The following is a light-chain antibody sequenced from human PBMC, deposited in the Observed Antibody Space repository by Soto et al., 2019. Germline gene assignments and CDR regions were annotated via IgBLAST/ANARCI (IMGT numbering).Light chain of an antibody. J-gene: IGKJ4*01. CDR3: QQYNNWPLT. CDR1: QNIKSN. Sequence: EIVMTQSPATLSVSPGERATLSCRASQNIKSNLAWYQQKPGQAPRLLTYGPSSRATGIPARFSGSGSGTEFTLTISSLQSEDFAVYYCQQYNNWPLTFGGGTKVEIK. V-gene: IGKV3-15*01. CDR2: GPS.